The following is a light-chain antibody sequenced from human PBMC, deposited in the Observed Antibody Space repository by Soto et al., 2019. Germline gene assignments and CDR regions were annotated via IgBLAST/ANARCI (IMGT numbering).Light chain of an antibody. CDR2: LEGSGSY. V-gene: IGLV4-60*02. CDR1: SGHSSYI. CDR3: ETWDRNTRV. Sequence: QPVLTQSSSASASLGSSVKLTCTLSSGHSSYIIAWHHQQPGKAPRYLMKLEGSGSYNKGSGVPDRFSGSSSGADRYLTISKLQFEDEANYYRETWDRNTRVFGGGTKLTVL. J-gene: IGLJ2*01.